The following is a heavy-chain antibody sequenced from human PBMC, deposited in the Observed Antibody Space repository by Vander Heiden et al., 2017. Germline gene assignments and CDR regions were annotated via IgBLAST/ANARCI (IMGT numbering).Heavy chain of an antibody. CDR1: GFSLITGGVA. V-gene: IGHV2-5*01. Sequence: QITLKESGPTLVKPTQTLTLTCPFSGFSLITGGVAVGWIRQPPGKALEWLALIYGNDDKRYSPSLKSMLTITKDTSKNQVVLSMTNMDPVDTATYYCAHRQVSSFDYWGQGALVTVSS. CDR2: IYGNDDK. CDR3: AHRQVSSFDY. D-gene: IGHD6-6*01. J-gene: IGHJ4*02.